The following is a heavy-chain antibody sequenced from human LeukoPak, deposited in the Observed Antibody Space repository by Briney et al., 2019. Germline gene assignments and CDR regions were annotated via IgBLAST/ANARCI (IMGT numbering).Heavy chain of an antibody. CDR3: ARGLGYCSSTSCLNWFNP. D-gene: IGHD2-2*01. J-gene: IGHJ5*02. V-gene: IGHV1-18*01. Sequence: ASVKVSCKASGYTFTSYGISWVRQAPGQGLEWMGWISAYNGNTNYAQKLQGRVTMTTDTSTSTAYMELRSLRSDDTAVYYCARGLGYCSSTSCLNWFNPWGQGTLVTVSS. CDR2: ISAYNGNT. CDR1: GYTFTSYG.